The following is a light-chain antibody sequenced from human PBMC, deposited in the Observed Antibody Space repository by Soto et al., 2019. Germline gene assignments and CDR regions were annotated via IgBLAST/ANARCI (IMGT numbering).Light chain of an antibody. Sequence: EIVLTQSPGTLSLSPGERATLSCRASQSVSSSYLAWYQQKPGQAPRLLIYGASSRATGVPDRFSGSGSETDFTLTISRLEPEDFAVYYCQQYGRSPLTFGGGTKVDIK. CDR2: GAS. CDR3: QQYGRSPLT. J-gene: IGKJ4*01. V-gene: IGKV3-20*01. CDR1: QSVSSSY.